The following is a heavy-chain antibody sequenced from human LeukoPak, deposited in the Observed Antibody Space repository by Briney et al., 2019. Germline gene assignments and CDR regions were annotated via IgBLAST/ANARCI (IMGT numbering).Heavy chain of an antibody. D-gene: IGHD2/OR15-2a*01. CDR1: GFTFTNYW. Sequence: GGSLRLSCAASGFTFTNYWMNWVRQAPGKGLEWVANIKQDGSEKNYVDSVKGRFTISRDNAKNSLYLQMNSLRVEGTAVYYCARERVTTTSFDYWGQGVLVTVSS. J-gene: IGHJ4*02. CDR2: IKQDGSEK. CDR3: ARERVTTTSFDY. V-gene: IGHV3-7*01.